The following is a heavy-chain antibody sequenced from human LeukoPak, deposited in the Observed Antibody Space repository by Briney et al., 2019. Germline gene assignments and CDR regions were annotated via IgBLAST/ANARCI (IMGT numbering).Heavy chain of an antibody. D-gene: IGHD6-19*01. J-gene: IGHJ4*02. CDR1: GFTFSSYT. CDR3: ARDPTWNSGWDFDY. Sequence: PGASLRLSCAASGFTFSSYTMNWVRQAPGKGLEWVSSISSSSAYYADSVKGRFTIPRDNAKNSLYLQMNSLRAEDTAVYYCARDPTWNSGWDFDYWGQGTLVTVSS. V-gene: IGHV3-21*01. CDR2: ISSSSA.